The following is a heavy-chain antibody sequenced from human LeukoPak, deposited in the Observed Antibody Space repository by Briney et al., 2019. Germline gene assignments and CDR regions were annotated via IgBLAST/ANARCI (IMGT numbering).Heavy chain of an antibody. D-gene: IGHD6-13*01. CDR2: INHSGST. CDR1: GGSFSGYY. CDR3: ARGGPYSSSPYDY. J-gene: IGHJ4*02. Sequence: SETLSLTCAVYGGSFSGYYWSWIRQPPGKGLEWIGEINHSGSTNYNPSLKSRVTISVDTSKNQFSLKLSSVTAADTAVYYCARGGPYSSSPYDYWGQGTLVTVSS. V-gene: IGHV4-34*01.